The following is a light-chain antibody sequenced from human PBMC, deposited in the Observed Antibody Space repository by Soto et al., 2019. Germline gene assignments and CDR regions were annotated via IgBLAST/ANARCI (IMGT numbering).Light chain of an antibody. CDR3: QQYDRLPYT. CDR1: QDISNY. V-gene: IGKV1-33*01. Sequence: DLQMTQSPSSLSASIGDRVTITCQASQDISNYLNWYQQKPGKAPKVLISDASALKPGVPSRFSGTVSGTVFTFTIIGLQPEDLAAYYCQQYDRLPYTFGQGTKLDIK. J-gene: IGKJ2*01. CDR2: DAS.